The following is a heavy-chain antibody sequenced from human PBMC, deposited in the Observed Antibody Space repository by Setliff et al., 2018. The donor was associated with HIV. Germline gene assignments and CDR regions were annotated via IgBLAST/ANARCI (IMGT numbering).Heavy chain of an antibody. J-gene: IGHJ6*02. Sequence: SETLSLTCTVSGGSISSSSYYWGWIRQPPGKGLEWIGSIYYSGSTCYNPSLKSRVTISVDTSKNQFSLKLSSVTAADTAVYYCAKTYSSGWCPPCYYYYYGMDVWGQGTTVTVSS. CDR3: AKTYSSGWCPPCYYYYYGMDV. CDR1: GGSISSSSYY. CDR2: IYYSGST. D-gene: IGHD6-19*01. V-gene: IGHV4-39*01.